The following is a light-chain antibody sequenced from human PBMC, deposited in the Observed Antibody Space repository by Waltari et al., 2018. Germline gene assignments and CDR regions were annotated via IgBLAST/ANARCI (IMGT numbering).Light chain of an antibody. J-gene: IGKJ1*01. CDR3: HQYSSTPWT. V-gene: IGKV2-28*01. CDR2: LGS. Sequence: DIVMTQSPLSLPVTPGEPASISCRSSQSLLHSNGYNYLDWYVQKPGQSPQLLIYLGSNRASGVPDRFSGSGSGTDFTLTISSLQAEDVAVYYCHQYSSTPWTFGQGTKVEIK. CDR1: QSLLHSNGYNY.